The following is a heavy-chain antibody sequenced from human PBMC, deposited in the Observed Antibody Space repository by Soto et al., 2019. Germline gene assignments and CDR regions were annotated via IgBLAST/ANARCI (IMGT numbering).Heavy chain of an antibody. CDR2: IYHSGST. CDR3: VRESAPSGPNWFDT. Sequence: LTSTVSVSSITSVRPSWNWIRQPPGKGLEWIASIYHSGSTYKNPSLKSRVTISVDRSKNQFSLKLSSVTAADTAVYYCVRESAPSGPNWFDTWGQLNLVPVP. CDR1: VSSITSVRPS. D-gene: IGHD6-13*01. V-gene: IGHV4-30-2*01. J-gene: IGHJ5*02.